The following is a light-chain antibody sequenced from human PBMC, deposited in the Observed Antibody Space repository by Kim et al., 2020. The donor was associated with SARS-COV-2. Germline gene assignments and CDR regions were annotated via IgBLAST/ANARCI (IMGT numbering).Light chain of an antibody. J-gene: IGLJ3*02. CDR2: HAT. CDR3: LLYYSGSWL. Sequence: EGTVTLTCGSSTGAVTSGHYPYWFQQKPGQAPRTLIYHATNRHSWTPARFSGSLLGDKAALTLSGAQPEDEADYYCLLYYSGSWLFGGGTQLTVL. V-gene: IGLV7-46*01. CDR1: TGAVTSGHY.